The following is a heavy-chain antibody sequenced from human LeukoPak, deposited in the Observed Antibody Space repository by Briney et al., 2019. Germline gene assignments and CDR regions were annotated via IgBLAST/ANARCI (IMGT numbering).Heavy chain of an antibody. CDR2: ISGSGGST. J-gene: IGHJ6*03. V-gene: IGHV3-23*01. Sequence: GGSLRLSCAASGFTFSSYAMSWVRQAPGKGLEWVSVISGSGGSTYYADSVNGRFTISRDNSKNTLYLQMNSPRAEDTAVYYCAKYNGDYYYYHYMDVWGKGTTVTVSS. CDR1: GFTFSSYA. CDR3: AKYNGDYYYYHYMDV. D-gene: IGHD4-17*01.